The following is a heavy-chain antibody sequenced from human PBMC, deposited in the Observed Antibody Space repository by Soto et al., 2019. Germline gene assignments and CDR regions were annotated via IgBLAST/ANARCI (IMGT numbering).Heavy chain of an antibody. CDR3: AIQEVGGSYGDPYAL. CDR2: IYYSGST. J-gene: IGHJ4*02. D-gene: IGHD1-26*01. V-gene: IGHV4-39*01. Sequence: SETLSLTCTVSSGSITSSSYYWGWIRQPPGKGLEWIGSIYYSGSTYYNPSLKSRVTISVDTSKNQFSLKLSSVTAADTAVYYCAIQEVGGSYGDPYALCGQGTLVPVSA. CDR1: SGSITSSSYY.